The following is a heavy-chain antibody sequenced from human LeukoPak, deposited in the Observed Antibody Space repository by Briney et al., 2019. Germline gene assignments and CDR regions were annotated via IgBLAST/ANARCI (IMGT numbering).Heavy chain of an antibody. CDR1: GYTFTGYY. CDR3: ARAGRYSGYTNVRAFDI. D-gene: IGHD5-12*01. J-gene: IGHJ3*02. V-gene: IGHV1-2*02. Sequence: ASVKVSCKASGYTFTGYYMHWVRQAPGQGLEWMGWINPNSGGTNYAQKFQGRVTMTRDTSISTAYMELSSLRSEDTAVYYCARAGRYSGYTNVRAFDIWGQGTMVTVSS. CDR2: INPNSGGT.